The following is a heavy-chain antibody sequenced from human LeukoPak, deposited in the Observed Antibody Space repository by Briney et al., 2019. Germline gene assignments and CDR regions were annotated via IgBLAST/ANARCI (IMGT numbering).Heavy chain of an antibody. J-gene: IGHJ4*02. CDR2: IYHSGST. Sequence: SQTLSLTCTVSGGSISSGGYYWSWIRQPPGKGLEWIGYIYHSGSTYYNPSLKSRVTISVDRSKNQFSLKLSSVTAADTAVYYCARDYRGVGDYWGQGTLVTVSS. CDR3: ARDYRGVGDY. D-gene: IGHD2-8*01. V-gene: IGHV4-30-2*01. CDR1: GGSISSGGYY.